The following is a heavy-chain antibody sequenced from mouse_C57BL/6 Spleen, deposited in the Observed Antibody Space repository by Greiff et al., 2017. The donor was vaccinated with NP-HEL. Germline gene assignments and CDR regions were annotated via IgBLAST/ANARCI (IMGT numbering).Heavy chain of an antibody. D-gene: IGHD2-4*01. CDR1: GYTFTDYY. Sequence: EVQLQQSGPELVKPGASVKISCKASGYTFTDYYMNWVKQSHGKSLEWIGDINPNNGGTSYNQKFKGKATLTVDKSSSTAYMELRSLTSEDSAVYYCANDYDYGYFDYWGQGTTLTVSS. J-gene: IGHJ2*01. CDR3: ANDYDYGYFDY. V-gene: IGHV1-26*01. CDR2: INPNNGGT.